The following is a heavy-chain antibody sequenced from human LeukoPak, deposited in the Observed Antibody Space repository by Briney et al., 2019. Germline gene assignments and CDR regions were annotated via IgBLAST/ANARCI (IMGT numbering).Heavy chain of an antibody. V-gene: IGHV5-51*01. J-gene: IGHJ4*02. CDR2: IYPGDSDT. D-gene: IGHD2-2*01. CDR3: ARQGCTSSSRFDF. CDR1: GYSFTSYW. Sequence: GESLKISCQGSGYSFTSYWIGWVRQMPGKGLEWMGIIYPGDSDTRYSPSSQGQVTISADRSISTAYLQWSSLQASDTAMYYCARQGCTSSSRFDFWGQGTLVTVSS.